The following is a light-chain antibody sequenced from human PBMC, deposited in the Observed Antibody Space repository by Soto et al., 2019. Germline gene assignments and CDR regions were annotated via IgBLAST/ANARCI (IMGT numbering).Light chain of an antibody. CDR2: DAS. CDR3: QQFNSYPRT. J-gene: IGKJ1*01. V-gene: IGKV1-13*02. Sequence: AIQLIQSTSSLSASVGDRVTITCRASQGISSALAWYQQKPGKAPKLLIYDASSLESGVPSRFSGSGSGTDFTLTISSLQPEDFATYYCQQFNSYPRTFGQGTKVEIK. CDR1: QGISSA.